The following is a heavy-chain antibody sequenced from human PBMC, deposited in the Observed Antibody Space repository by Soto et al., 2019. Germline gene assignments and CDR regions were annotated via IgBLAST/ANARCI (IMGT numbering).Heavy chain of an antibody. J-gene: IGHJ6*02. Sequence: GASVKVSCKASGYTFTSYYMHWVRQAPGQGLEWMGIINPSGGSTSYAQKFQGRVTMTRDTSTSTVYTELSSLRSEDTAVYYCARVRQDYYGSGSYYNYPYGMDVWGQGTTVTVSS. CDR3: ARVRQDYYGSGSYYNYPYGMDV. CDR1: GYTFTSYY. D-gene: IGHD3-10*01. V-gene: IGHV1-46*01. CDR2: INPSGGST.